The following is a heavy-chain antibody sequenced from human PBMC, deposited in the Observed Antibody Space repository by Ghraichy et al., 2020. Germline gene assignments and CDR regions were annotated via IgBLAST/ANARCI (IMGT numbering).Heavy chain of an antibody. CDR1: GFTFSGYW. V-gene: IGHV3-7*03. Sequence: LSLTCAASGFTFSGYWMSWVRQAPGKGLEWVANIKQDGSEKYYVDSVKGRFTISRDNAKKSLYLQMNSLRAEDTAVYYCARDSNYDFWSGYYSGYMDVWGKGTTATVSS. D-gene: IGHD3-3*01. CDR2: IKQDGSEK. CDR3: ARDSNYDFWSGYYSGYMDV. J-gene: IGHJ6*03.